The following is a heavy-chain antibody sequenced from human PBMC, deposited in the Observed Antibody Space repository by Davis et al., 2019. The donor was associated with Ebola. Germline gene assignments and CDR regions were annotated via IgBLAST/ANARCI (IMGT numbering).Heavy chain of an antibody. V-gene: IGHV3-73*01. CDR1: AFPSTPSP. D-gene: IGHD6-13*01. CDR3: SGIAAAGTVDY. CDR2: IRSKANSYAT. Sequence: PGGSLRLSCAASAFPSTPSPMPWVRQASGKGLEWVGRIRSKANSYATAYAASVKGRFTIPRDDSKNTAYLQMNSLKTEDTAVYYCSGIAAAGTVDYWGQGTLVSVSS. J-gene: IGHJ4*02.